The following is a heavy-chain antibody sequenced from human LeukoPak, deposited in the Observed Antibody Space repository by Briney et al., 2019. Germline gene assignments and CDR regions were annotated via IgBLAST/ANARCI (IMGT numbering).Heavy chain of an antibody. Sequence: PGGSLRLSCAASGFTFSSYAMSWVRQAPGKGLEWVAFIRYDGSNKYYADSVKGRFTISRDNSKNTLYLQMNSLRAEDTAVYYCAKDLDRVVVVVAATYHYYYYYGMDVWGQGTTVTVSS. CDR2: IRYDGSNK. D-gene: IGHD2-15*01. V-gene: IGHV3-30*02. J-gene: IGHJ6*02. CDR1: GFTFSSYA. CDR3: AKDLDRVVVVVAATYHYYYYYGMDV.